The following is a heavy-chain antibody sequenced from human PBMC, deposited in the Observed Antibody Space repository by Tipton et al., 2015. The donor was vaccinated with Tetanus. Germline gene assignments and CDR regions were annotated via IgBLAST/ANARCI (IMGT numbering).Heavy chain of an antibody. CDR2: VTGSGQTT. CDR3: ARERIEAFYYHGLDV. D-gene: IGHD2-21*01. V-gene: IGHV3-23*01. J-gene: IGHJ6*02. Sequence: SLRLSCAASGFTFSDYAMSWVRQTPGKGLEWVSVVTGSGQTTHYADSVKGRFTISRDNSKNTLFLQMSSLRVEDTGIYYCARERIEAFYYHGLDVWGPGTTVTVSS. CDR1: GFTFSDYA.